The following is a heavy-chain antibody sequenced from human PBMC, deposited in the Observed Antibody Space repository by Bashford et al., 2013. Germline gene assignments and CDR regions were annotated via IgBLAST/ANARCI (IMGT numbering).Heavy chain of an antibody. J-gene: IGHJ6*01. CDR1: GYTFTSYY. Sequence: VASVKVSCKASGYTFTSYYMHWVRQAPGQGLEWMGIINPSGGSTSYAQKFQGRVTMTRDTSTSTVYMELSSLRSEDTAVYYCASTAVDATGDYYYYGIDVWGPRDHGHRLL. D-gene: IGHD1-1*01. CDR3: ASTAVDATGDYYYYGIDV. V-gene: IGHV1-46*01. CDR2: INPSGGST.